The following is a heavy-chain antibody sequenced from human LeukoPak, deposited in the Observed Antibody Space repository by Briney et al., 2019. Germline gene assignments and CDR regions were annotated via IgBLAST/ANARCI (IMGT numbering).Heavy chain of an antibody. CDR3: ATETPTYYYDSSAPHAFDI. Sequence: ASVKVSCKVSGYTLTELSMHWVRQAPGKGLEWMGGFDPEDGETIYAQKFQGRVTMTEDTSTDTAYMELSSLRSEDTAVYYCATETPTYYYDSSAPHAFDIWGQGTMVTVSS. V-gene: IGHV1-24*01. J-gene: IGHJ3*02. CDR1: GYTLTELS. CDR2: FDPEDGET. D-gene: IGHD3-22*01.